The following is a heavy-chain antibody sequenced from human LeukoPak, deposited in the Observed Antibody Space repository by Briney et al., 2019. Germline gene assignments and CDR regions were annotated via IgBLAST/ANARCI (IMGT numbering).Heavy chain of an antibody. Sequence: ASVKVSCKASGGTFTGYYMHWVRQAPGQGLEWMGRINPNSGGTNYAQKFQGRVTMTRDTSISTAYMELSRLRSDDTAVYYCARANVLRFLEWLPNWFDPWGQGTLVTVSS. CDR1: GGTFTGYY. CDR2: INPNSGGT. D-gene: IGHD3-3*01. J-gene: IGHJ5*02. V-gene: IGHV1-2*06. CDR3: ARANVLRFLEWLPNWFDP.